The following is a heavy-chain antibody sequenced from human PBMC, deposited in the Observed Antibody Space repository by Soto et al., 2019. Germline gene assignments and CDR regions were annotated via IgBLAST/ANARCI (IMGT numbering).Heavy chain of an antibody. V-gene: IGHV4-61*01. Sequence: PSETLSLTCTVSGGSVSSGSYYWSWIRQPPGKGLEWIGYIYYSGSTNYNPSLKSRVTISVDTSKNQFSLKLSSVTAADTAVYYCARKKYQYYYDSSGFDYWGQGTPVTVSS. CDR2: IYYSGST. CDR1: GGSVSSGSYY. CDR3: ARKKYQYYYDSSGFDY. D-gene: IGHD3-22*01. J-gene: IGHJ4*02.